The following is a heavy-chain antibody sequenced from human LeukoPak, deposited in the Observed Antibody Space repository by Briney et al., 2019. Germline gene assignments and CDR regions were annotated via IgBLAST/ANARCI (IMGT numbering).Heavy chain of an antibody. CDR2: LSWNSGSI. Sequence: GGSLRLSCAASGFTFDDYAMHWVRQAPGKGLEWVSGLSWNSGSIGYADSVKGRFTISRDNAKNSLYLQMNSLRAEDMALYYCAKDQYGDSFQGTYAFDIWGQGTMVTVSS. CDR3: AKDQYGDSFQGTYAFDI. D-gene: IGHD4-17*01. V-gene: IGHV3-9*03. CDR1: GFTFDDYA. J-gene: IGHJ3*02.